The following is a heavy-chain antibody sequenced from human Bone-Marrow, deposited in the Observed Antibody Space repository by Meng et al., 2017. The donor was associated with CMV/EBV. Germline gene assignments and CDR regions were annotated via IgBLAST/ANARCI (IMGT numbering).Heavy chain of an antibody. Sequence: SETLSLTCTVSGGSISSSSYYWGWIRQPPGKGLEWIGSIYYSGSTYYNPSLKSRVTISVDTSKNQFSLKLSSVTAADTAVYYCARGYSYGYTGMDYWGQGTLVTVSS. V-gene: IGHV4-39*07. CDR3: ARGYSYGYTGMDY. CDR2: IYYSGST. J-gene: IGHJ4*02. D-gene: IGHD5-18*01. CDR1: GGSISSSSYY.